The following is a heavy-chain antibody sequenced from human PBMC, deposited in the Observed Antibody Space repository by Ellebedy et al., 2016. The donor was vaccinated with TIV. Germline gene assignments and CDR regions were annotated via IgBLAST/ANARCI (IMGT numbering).Heavy chain of an antibody. CDR3: ARGSVQYFDL. CDR2: INHSGST. CDR1: GGSISSYY. Sequence: SETLSLTCTVSGGSISSYYWSWIRQPPGKGLEWIGEINHSGSTNYNPSLKSRVTVSVDTSKNQFSLKLSSVTAADTAVYYCARGSVQYFDLWGRGTLVTVSS. D-gene: IGHD6-6*01. V-gene: IGHV4-34*01. J-gene: IGHJ2*01.